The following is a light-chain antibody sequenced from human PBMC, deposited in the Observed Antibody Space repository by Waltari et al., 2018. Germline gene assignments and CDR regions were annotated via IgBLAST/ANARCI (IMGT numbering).Light chain of an antibody. J-gene: IGKJ3*01. CDR3: EKYDVLQYT. CDR1: QDITNC. CDR2: DAS. V-gene: IGKV1-33*01. Sequence: IKMTHSPSSLSAAVGDRVTSTWQARQDITNCLHWYQQKPGQAPKPLIYDASNLKTGVPSRFSGRGFGTDFTFTISSLQPEDVATYYCEKYDVLQYTFSPGTKVNLK.